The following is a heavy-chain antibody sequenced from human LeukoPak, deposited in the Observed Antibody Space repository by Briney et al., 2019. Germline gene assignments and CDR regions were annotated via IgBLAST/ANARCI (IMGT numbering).Heavy chain of an antibody. CDR1: GFTFNSYS. CDR2: ISASSSVR. CDR3: ARDRGGSYSEIDY. J-gene: IGHJ4*02. D-gene: IGHD1-26*01. Sequence: GRSLRLSCTASGFTFNSYSLNWVRQAPGTWLEWVSFISASSSVRYYADSVKGRFTISRDNAKNSLYLQMSSLRAEDTAVYYCARDRGGSYSEIDYWGQGTLVTVSS. V-gene: IGHV3-48*04.